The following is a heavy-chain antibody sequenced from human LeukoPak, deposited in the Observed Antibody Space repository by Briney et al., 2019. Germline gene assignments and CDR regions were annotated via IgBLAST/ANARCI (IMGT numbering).Heavy chain of an antibody. V-gene: IGHV1-18*01. Sequence: GASVKVSCKASGYTFSIYGFSWVRQAPGQGLEWMGWISAYNGNTNYAQKFQGRVAMTTDTSTSTAYMELRSLRSDDTAVYYCARDGHRRYYYESSDYRFDYWGQGTLVTVSS. CDR2: ISAYNGNT. CDR1: GYTFSIYG. J-gene: IGHJ4*02. D-gene: IGHD3-22*01. CDR3: ARDGHRRYYYESSDYRFDY.